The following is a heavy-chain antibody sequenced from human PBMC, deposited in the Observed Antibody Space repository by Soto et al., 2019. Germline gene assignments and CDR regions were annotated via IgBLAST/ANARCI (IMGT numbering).Heavy chain of an antibody. CDR1: GGSVSSGSYY. D-gene: IGHD6-19*01. J-gene: IGHJ6*02. CDR3: ARGIEGWYQGRYYYGMDV. Sequence: QVQLQESGPGLVKPSETLSLTCTVSGGSVSSGSYYWSWIRQPPGKGLEWIGYIYYSGSTNYIPSLRSGVSISVDTSKNQFSLKLSSVTAADTAVYYCARGIEGWYQGRYYYGMDVWGQGTTVTVSS. V-gene: IGHV4-61*01. CDR2: IYYSGST.